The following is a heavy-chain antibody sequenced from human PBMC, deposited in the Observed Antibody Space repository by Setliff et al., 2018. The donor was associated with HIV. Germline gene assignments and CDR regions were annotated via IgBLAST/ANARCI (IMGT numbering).Heavy chain of an antibody. CDR2: SNPNSGGT. D-gene: IGHD2-15*01. J-gene: IGHJ4*02. CDR3: ARALDSSADIEGYFDF. V-gene: IGHV1-2*02. Sequence: ASVKVSCKASGYTFIGYNMHWVRQAPGQGLEWMGWSNPNSGGTNYAQKFQGRVIMTRDTSISTAYMELSRLRSDDTAVYYCARALDSSADIEGYFDFWGQGMLVTV. CDR1: GYTFIGYN.